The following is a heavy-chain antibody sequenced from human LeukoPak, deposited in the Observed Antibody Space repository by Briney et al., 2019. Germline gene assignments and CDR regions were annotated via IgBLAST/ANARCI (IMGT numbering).Heavy chain of an antibody. CDR2: ISYDGSNK. V-gene: IGHV3-30-3*01. CDR3: ARDLYRVFDY. CDR1: GFTFSSYA. D-gene: IGHD2-8*01. Sequence: QTGGSLRLSCAASGFTFSSYAMHWVRQAPGKGLEWVAVISYDGSNKYYADSVKGRFTISRDNSKNTLYLQMNSLRAEDTAVYYCARDLYRVFDYWGQGTLVTVSS. J-gene: IGHJ4*02.